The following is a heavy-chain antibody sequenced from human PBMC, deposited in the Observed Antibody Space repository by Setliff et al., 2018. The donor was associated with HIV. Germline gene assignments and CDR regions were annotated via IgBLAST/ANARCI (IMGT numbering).Heavy chain of an antibody. Sequence: ASVKVSCKTSGGTLSNSVITWVRQAPGQGLEWMGMIIPMYNIPAYAQKFQGRVTFTADESTSTAYMELSSLSSEDTAVYYCARDQTGVAAAAFGGGSAWSDEGFDIWGQGTMVTVSS. CDR2: IIPMYNIP. V-gene: IGHV1-69*13. CDR1: GGTLSNSV. J-gene: IGHJ3*02. CDR3: ARDQTGVAAAAFGGGSAWSDEGFDI. D-gene: IGHD6-13*01.